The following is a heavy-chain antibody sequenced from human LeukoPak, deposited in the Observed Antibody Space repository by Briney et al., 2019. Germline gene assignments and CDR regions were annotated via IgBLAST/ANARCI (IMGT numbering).Heavy chain of an antibody. CDR3: ARDGAENSGSYY. Sequence: GGSLRLSCAASGFTFSSYSMNWVRQAPGKGLEWVSSISSSSSYIHYADSVKGRFTISRDNAKNSLYLQMNSLRAEDTAVYYCARDGAENSGSYYWGQGTLVTVSS. CDR2: ISSSSSYI. D-gene: IGHD1-26*01. CDR1: GFTFSSYS. J-gene: IGHJ4*02. V-gene: IGHV3-21*01.